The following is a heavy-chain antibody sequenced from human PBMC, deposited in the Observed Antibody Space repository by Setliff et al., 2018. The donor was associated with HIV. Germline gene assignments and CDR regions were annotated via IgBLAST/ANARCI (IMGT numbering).Heavy chain of an antibody. CDR3: ARVGGRGGSSWYLGTKMGRKYGMDV. Sequence: PSETLSLTCTVSGGSASNSRYYWAWIRQPPGKGLEYIGSIHYNEKTYYNPSLRSPVAISVDTSKNQFSLKLTSVTAADTAVYYCARVGGRGGSSWYLGTKMGRKYGMDVWGQGTTVTVSS. J-gene: IGHJ6*02. D-gene: IGHD6-13*01. CDR1: GGSASNSRYY. V-gene: IGHV4-39*01. CDR2: IHYNEKT.